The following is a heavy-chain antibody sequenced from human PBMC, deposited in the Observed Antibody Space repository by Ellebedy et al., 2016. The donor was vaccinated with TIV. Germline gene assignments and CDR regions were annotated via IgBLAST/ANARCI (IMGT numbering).Heavy chain of an antibody. V-gene: IGHV3-53*01. J-gene: IGHJ3*02. CDR3: ARDALSSGYDAFDI. CDR1: GFTVSGKY. D-gene: IGHD3-10*01. Sequence: GGSLRLSCAASGFTVSGKYMSWVRQAPGKGLDWVSVIYSGGSTYYADSVKGRFTISRDNSKNTLYLQMKSLRAEDTAVYYCARDALSSGYDAFDIWGQGTMVTVSS. CDR2: IYSGGST.